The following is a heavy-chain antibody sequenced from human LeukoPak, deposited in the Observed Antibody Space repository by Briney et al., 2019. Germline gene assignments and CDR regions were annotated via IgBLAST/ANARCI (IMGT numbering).Heavy chain of an antibody. D-gene: IGHD4-17*01. V-gene: IGHV3-30-3*01. CDR1: GFTSSSYA. J-gene: IGHJ4*02. CDR2: ISYDGSNK. Sequence: GGSLRLSCAASGFTSSSYAMHWVRQAPAKGLEWVAVISYDGSNKYYADSVKGRFTISRDNSKNTLYLQMNSLRAEDTAVYYCARVEDYAYDYWGQGTLVTVSS. CDR3: ARVEDYAYDY.